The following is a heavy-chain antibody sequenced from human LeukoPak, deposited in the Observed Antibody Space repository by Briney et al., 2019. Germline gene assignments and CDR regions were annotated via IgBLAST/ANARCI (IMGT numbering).Heavy chain of an antibody. CDR3: AMNSSGWYGNAFDI. Sequence: SETLSLTCTVSGDSISSYYWSWIRQPPGKGLEWIGEINHSGSTNYNPSLKSRVTISVDTSKNQFSLKLSSVTAADTAVYYCAMNSSGWYGNAFDIWGQGTMVTVSS. D-gene: IGHD6-19*01. CDR2: INHSGST. J-gene: IGHJ3*02. V-gene: IGHV4-34*01. CDR1: GDSISSYY.